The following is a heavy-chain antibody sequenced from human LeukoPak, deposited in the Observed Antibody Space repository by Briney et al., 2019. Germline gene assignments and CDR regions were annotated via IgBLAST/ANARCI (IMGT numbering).Heavy chain of an antibody. V-gene: IGHV3-53*01. CDR1: GFTLTNAW. CDR2: ITDSGKP. D-gene: IGHD3-10*01. CDR3: ASRNYYLDH. Sequence: GGSLRLSCVASGFTLTNAWMSWVRRAPGKGLEWVSGITDSGKPCYADSVKGRFTISRDNSKSTLYLQINSLRAEDTAVYYCASRNYYLDHWGQGALVTVSS. J-gene: IGHJ4*02.